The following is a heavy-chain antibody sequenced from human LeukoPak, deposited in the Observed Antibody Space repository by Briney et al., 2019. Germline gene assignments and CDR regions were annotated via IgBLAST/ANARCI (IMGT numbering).Heavy chain of an antibody. J-gene: IGHJ5*02. D-gene: IGHD6-13*01. Sequence: PGEPLKISGKGPGYRFTSYCIGWAPQMPGKGLEMLRIFYPVDSDTRYSPSFQGQVTISADKSISAAYLQWSSLKASDTAMYYCAGLGIANWFDPWGQGTLVTVSS. CDR2: FYPVDSDT. V-gene: IGHV5-51*01. CDR1: GYRFTSYC. CDR3: AGLGIANWFDP.